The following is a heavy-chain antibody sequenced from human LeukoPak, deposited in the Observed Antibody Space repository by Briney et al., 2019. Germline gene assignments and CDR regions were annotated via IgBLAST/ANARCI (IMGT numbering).Heavy chain of an antibody. CDR3: AKTSGSGNYYYYYYGMDV. Sequence: GGSLRLSCAASGFTFSSYAMSWVRQAPGKGLEWVSAISGGGGSTYYADSVKGRFTISRDNSKKTLYLQMNSLRAEDTAVYYCAKTSGSGNYYYYYYGMDVWGQGTTVTVSS. J-gene: IGHJ6*02. V-gene: IGHV3-23*01. D-gene: IGHD3-10*01. CDR1: GFTFSSYA. CDR2: ISGGGGST.